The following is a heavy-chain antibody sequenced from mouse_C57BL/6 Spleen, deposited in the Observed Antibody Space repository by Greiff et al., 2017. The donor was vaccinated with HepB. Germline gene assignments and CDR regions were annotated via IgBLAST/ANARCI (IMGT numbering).Heavy chain of an antibody. D-gene: IGHD1-1*01. CDR1: GYSITSDY. CDR2: ISYSGST. Sequence: EVQLQESGPGLAKPSQTLSLTCSVTGYSITSDYWNWIRKFPGNKLEYMGYISYSGSTYHNPPLKSGISITRDTSKNQYYLQLNSVITEDTATYYCARSYGSSYEDYLDYWGQGTTLTVSS. J-gene: IGHJ2*01. V-gene: IGHV3-8*01. CDR3: ARSYGSSYEDYLDY.